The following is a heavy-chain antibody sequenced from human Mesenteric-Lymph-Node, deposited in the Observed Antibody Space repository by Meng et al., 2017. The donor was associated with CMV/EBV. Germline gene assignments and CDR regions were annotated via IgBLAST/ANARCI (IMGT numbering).Heavy chain of an antibody. CDR3: ARDSLRYSGDGMDV. D-gene: IGHD3-9*01. CDR1: GFTVSSNY. CDR2: IYSGGST. Sequence: GESLKISCAASGFTVSSNYMSWVRQAPGKGLEWVSVIYSGGSTYYADSVKGRFTISRDNSKNTLYLQMNSLRAEDTAVYYCARDSLRYSGDGMDVWGQGTTVTVSS. J-gene: IGHJ6*02. V-gene: IGHV3-53*01.